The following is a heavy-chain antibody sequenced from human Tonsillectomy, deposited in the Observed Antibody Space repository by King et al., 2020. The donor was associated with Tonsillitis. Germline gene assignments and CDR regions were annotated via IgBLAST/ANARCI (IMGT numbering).Heavy chain of an antibody. J-gene: IGHJ4*02. D-gene: IGHD6-13*01. Sequence: VQLVESGGGLVKPGGSLRLSCAASGFTFSSYSMNWVRQAPEKGLEWVSSISSSSSYIYYADSVMGRFTISRDNANNSLYLQMNSLRAEDTAVYYCARDQQLMRWGQGTLVTVSS. V-gene: IGHV3-21*01. CDR3: ARDQQLMR. CDR1: GFTFSSYS. CDR2: ISSSSSYI.